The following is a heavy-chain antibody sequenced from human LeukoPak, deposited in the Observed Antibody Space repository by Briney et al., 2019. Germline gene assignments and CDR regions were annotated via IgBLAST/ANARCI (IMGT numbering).Heavy chain of an antibody. CDR1: GFTFSSSW. J-gene: IGHJ4*02. CDR3: ERVLRGSYLEFDY. D-gene: IGHD1-26*01. CDR2: IREDGSEK. Sequence: GGSPRLSCAASGFTFSSSWMTWVRQAPGKGLEWVASIREDGSEKTSVDSVKGRFTISRDNAKNSLYLQMDSLRAEDTAVYYCERVLRGSYLEFDYWGQGTLVNVSS. V-gene: IGHV3-7*01.